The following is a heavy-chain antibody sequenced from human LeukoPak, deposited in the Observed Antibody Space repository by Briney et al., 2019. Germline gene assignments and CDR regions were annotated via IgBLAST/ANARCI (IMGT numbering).Heavy chain of an antibody. CDR3: VKDRGGSPFYGMDV. CDR2: INWNGGST. D-gene: IGHD1-26*01. J-gene: IGHJ6*02. CDR1: GFTFDDYG. V-gene: IGHV3-20*04. Sequence: PRGSLRLSCAASGFTFDDYGMSWVRQAPGKGLEWVSGINWNGGSTGYADSVKGRFTISRDNAKNSLYLQMNSLRAEDTAVYYCVKDRGGSPFYGMDVWGQGTTVTVSS.